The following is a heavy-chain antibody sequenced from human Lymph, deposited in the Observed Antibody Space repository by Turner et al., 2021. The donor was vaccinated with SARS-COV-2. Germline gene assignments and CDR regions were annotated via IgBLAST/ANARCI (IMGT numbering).Heavy chain of an antibody. D-gene: IGHD1-26*01. CDR2: MNPNSGNT. CDR3: ARGRYSGGGMDV. Sequence: QVQLVQSGAEVKKPGASVKVSCKASGYTFTSYDINWVRQATGQGLEWMGCMNPNSGNTGYAQKFQGRVTMTRNISISTAYMELSTLRSEDTAVYYCARGRYSGGGMDVWGQGTTVTVSS. V-gene: IGHV1-8*01. CDR1: GYTFTSYD. J-gene: IGHJ6*02.